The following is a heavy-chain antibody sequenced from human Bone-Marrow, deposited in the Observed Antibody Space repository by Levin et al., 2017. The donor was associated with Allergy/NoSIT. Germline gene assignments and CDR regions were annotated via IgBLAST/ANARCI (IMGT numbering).Heavy chain of an antibody. CDR3: ARRASPKAFDI. V-gene: IGHV5-51*01. J-gene: IGHJ3*02. CDR1: GSIFSSHW. Sequence: PGGSLRLSCKASGSIFSSHWIGWVRQTPETGLEWMANIYPSDSDTRYNPSVEGQVTVSVDKSITTAYLHWTSLKASDTAMYYCARRASPKAFDIWGQGTMVTVSS. CDR2: IYPSDSDT.